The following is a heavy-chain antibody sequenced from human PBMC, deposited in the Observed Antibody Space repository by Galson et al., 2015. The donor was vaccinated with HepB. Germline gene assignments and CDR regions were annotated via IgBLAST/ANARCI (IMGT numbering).Heavy chain of an antibody. CDR2: TYYRSKWCN. V-gene: IGHV6-1*01. D-gene: IGHD3-3*01. Sequence: CAISGDSVSSNSAAWNWIRQSPSRGLEWLGKTYYRSKWCNDYAVSVKGRITINPDTSKNQFSLQLNSVTPEDTAVYYCARDPPTFFYGLDVWGQGTTVTVSS. CDR3: ARDPPTFFYGLDV. CDR1: GDSVSSNSAA. J-gene: IGHJ6*02.